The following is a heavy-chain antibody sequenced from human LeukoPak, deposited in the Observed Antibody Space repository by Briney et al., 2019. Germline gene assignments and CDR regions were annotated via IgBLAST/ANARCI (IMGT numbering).Heavy chain of an antibody. CDR1: GYTFTSYA. Sequence: ASVKVSCKASGYTFTSYAMNWVRQAPGQGLEWMGWISAYNGNTHYAQKLQGRVTMTRNTSISTAYMELSSLRSEDTAVYYCARGRSICSSTSCYFAAYYYYYMDVWGKGTTVTISS. D-gene: IGHD2-2*01. CDR3: ARGRSICSSTSCYFAAYYYYYMDV. V-gene: IGHV1-8*02. CDR2: ISAYNGNT. J-gene: IGHJ6*03.